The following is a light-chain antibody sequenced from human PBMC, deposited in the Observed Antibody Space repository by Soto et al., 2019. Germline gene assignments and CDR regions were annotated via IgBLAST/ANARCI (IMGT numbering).Light chain of an antibody. J-gene: IGKJ4*01. CDR1: QSGSSS. V-gene: IGKV3-11*01. CDR3: HQRGNWPPLT. CDR2: DAS. Sequence: EIVLTQSQATLSLSPGERATLSCRASQSGSSSLAWYPQKPGQAPRLLIYDASNRATGIPARFSGSGSGTDLTLTISRLEPEDCAVYDYHQRGNWPPLTFGGGTKVEIQ.